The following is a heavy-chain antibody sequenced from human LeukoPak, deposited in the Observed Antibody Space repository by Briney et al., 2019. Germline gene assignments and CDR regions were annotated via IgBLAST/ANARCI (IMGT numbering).Heavy chain of an antibody. CDR2: IYYSGST. D-gene: IGHD6-13*01. CDR1: GGSISSYY. V-gene: IGHV4-59*01. CDR3: ARAGMDSSWYGAPWEGPMGWFDP. Sequence: PSETLSLTCTVSGGSISSYYWSWIRQPPGKGLEWIGYIYYSGSTSYNPSLKSRVTISVDTSKNQFSLKLSSVTAADTAVYYCARAGMDSSWYGAPWEGPMGWFDPWGQGTLVTVSS. J-gene: IGHJ5*02.